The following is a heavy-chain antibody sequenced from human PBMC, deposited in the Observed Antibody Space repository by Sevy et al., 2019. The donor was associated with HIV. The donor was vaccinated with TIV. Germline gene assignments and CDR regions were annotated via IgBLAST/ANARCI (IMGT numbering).Heavy chain of an antibody. CDR3: ARGGETPRGFDP. V-gene: IGHV4-4*02. J-gene: IGHJ5*02. D-gene: IGHD3-16*01. CDR1: GGSISSVNW. Sequence: SETLSLTCAVSGGSISSVNWWHWVRQPPGKVLGWIGEIYHSGSTNYNPSLKSRVTISVDNSKNQFSLKLSSVTAADTAVYYCARGGETPRGFDPWGQGSLVTVSS. CDR2: IYHSGST.